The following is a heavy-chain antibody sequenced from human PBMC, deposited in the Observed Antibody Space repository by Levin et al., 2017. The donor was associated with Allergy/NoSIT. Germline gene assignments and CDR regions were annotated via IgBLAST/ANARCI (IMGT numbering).Heavy chain of an antibody. V-gene: IGHV1-18*01. J-gene: IGHJ2*01. Sequence: PEASVKVSCKASGYTFSTYGISWLRQAPGKGLEFMGWISGHTGNTHYAQTFQGRVTMTRDTSTSTAYMELRSLGSDDTAIYYCAKSQGRYFDLWGRGTQVTVSS. CDR2: ISGHTGNT. CDR1: GYTFSTYG. CDR3: AKSQGRYFDL.